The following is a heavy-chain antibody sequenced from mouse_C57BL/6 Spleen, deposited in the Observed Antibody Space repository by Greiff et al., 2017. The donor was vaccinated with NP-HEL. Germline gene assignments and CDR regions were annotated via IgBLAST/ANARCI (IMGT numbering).Heavy chain of an antibody. CDR2: IDPSDSYT. J-gene: IGHJ2*01. CDR1: GYTFTSYW. V-gene: IGHV1-50*01. CDR3: ARGKGDY. Sequence: VQLQQPGAELVKPGASVKLSCKASGYTFTSYWMQWVKQRPGQGLEWIGEIDPSDSYTNYNQKFKGKATLTVDTSSRTAYMPRSSLKSEDSAVYYCARGKGDYWGQGTTLTVSS.